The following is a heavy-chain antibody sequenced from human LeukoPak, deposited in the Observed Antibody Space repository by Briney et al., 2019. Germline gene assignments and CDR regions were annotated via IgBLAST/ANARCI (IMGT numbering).Heavy chain of an antibody. CDR1: GFTFSSYE. CDR2: ISGSGRTI. CDR3: VRDAVMSPEVLLTAWDYFDC. Sequence: PGGSLRLSCAASGFTFSSYEMNWVRQAPGKGLEWVSYISGSGRTIDYADSVKGRFTISRDNTKNSVYLQMNSLRAEDTAIYFRVRDAVMSPEVLLTAWDYFDCWGQGTLVTVSS. V-gene: IGHV3-48*03. J-gene: IGHJ4*02. D-gene: IGHD2-21*01.